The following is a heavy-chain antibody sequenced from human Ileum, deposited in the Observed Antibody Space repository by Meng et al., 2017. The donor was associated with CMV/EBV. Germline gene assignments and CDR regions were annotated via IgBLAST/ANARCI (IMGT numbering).Heavy chain of an antibody. J-gene: IGHJ4*02. Sequence: HVQLQDSGPGRVKPSGTLSLTCSMSGGAITSYYWSWIRLPAGKGLGWIGRIYVSGSTNYTPSLKSRVTMSVDTSKNQFSLKLSSVTAADTAIYYCAKGTGVTDPFDYWGQGTLVTGLL. CDR1: GGAITSYY. CDR3: AKGTGVTDPFDY. V-gene: IGHV4-4*07. D-gene: IGHD1-14*01. CDR2: IYVSGST.